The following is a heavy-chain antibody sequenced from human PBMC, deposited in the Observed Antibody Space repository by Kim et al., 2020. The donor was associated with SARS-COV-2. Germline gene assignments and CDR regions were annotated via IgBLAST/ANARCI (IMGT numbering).Heavy chain of an antibody. Sequence: GGFLRLSCAASGFTFSSYAMSWVRQAPGKGLEWVSAISGSGGSTYYADSVKGRFTISRDNSKNTLYLQMNSLRAEVTAVYYCAKSVAGTYYYGMDVWGQGTTVTVSS. CDR1: GFTFSSYA. D-gene: IGHD6-19*01. CDR2: ISGSGGST. CDR3: AKSVAGTYYYGMDV. J-gene: IGHJ6*02. V-gene: IGHV3-23*01.